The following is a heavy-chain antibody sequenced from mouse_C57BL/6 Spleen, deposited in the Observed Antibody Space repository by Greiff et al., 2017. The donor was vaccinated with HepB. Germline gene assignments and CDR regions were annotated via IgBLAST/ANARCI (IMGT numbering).Heavy chain of an antibody. CDR1: GYTFTSYT. D-gene: IGHD3-2*02. CDR2: INPSSGYT. CDR3: AVDSSGYLCAY. Sequence: VQLQQSGAELARPGASVKMSCKASGYTFTSYTMHWVKQRPGQGLEWIGYINPSSGYTKYNQKFKDKATLTADKSSSTAYMQLSSLTSEDSAVYYCAVDSSGYLCAYWGQGTLVTVSA. J-gene: IGHJ3*01. V-gene: IGHV1-4*01.